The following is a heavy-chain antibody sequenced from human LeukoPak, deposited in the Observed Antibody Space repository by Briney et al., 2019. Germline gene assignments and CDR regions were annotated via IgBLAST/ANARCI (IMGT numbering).Heavy chain of an antibody. CDR1: GGTFSSYA. D-gene: IGHD6-19*01. Sequence: ASVKVSCKASGGTFSSYAISWVRQAPGQGLEWMGWISAYNGNTNYAQKLQGRVTMTTDTSTSTAYMELRSLRSDDTAVYYCARGGIQWLVYDYWGQGTLVTVSS. V-gene: IGHV1-18*01. CDR3: ARGGIQWLVYDY. J-gene: IGHJ4*02. CDR2: ISAYNGNT.